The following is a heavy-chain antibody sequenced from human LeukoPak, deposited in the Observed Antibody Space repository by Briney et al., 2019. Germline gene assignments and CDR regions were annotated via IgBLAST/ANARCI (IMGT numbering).Heavy chain of an antibody. V-gene: IGHV1-69*04. J-gene: IGHJ5*02. Sequence: GASVKVSCKASGGTFSSYAISWVRLAPGQGLEWMGRIIPILGIANYAQKFQGRVTITADKSTSTAYMELSSLRSEDTAVYYCAYGSGSGWFDPWGQGTLVTVSS. CDR3: AYGSGSGWFDP. CDR1: GGTFSSYA. CDR2: IIPILGIA. D-gene: IGHD3-10*01.